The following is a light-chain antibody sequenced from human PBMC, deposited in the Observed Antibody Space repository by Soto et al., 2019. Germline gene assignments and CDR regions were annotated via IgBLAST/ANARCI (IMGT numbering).Light chain of an antibody. CDR2: GAF. CDR3: QQYVSSRT. J-gene: IGKJ1*01. V-gene: IGKV3-20*01. Sequence: EFVLTQSPGTLALSPGARATLSCRASQSVTSNYLAWYQQRPGLAPRLLIYGAFIRAAGISDRFIGSGSGTDFTLTISRLEPEDFAGYYCQQYVSSRTFGQGTKVEMK. CDR1: QSVTSNY.